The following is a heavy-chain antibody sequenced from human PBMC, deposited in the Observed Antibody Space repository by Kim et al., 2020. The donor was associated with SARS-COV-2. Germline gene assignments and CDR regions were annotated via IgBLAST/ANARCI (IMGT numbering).Heavy chain of an antibody. CDR2: INHSGST. D-gene: IGHD6-19*01. CDR3: ARGGSGWYEGNWFDP. J-gene: IGHJ5*02. V-gene: IGHV4-34*01. CDR1: GGSFSGYY. Sequence: LSLTCAVYGGSFSGYYWIWIRQPPGKGLEWIGEINHSGSTNYNPSLKSRVTISVDTSKNQFSLRLNSVTAADTAVYYCARGGSGWYEGNWFDPWGQGTLVTVSS.